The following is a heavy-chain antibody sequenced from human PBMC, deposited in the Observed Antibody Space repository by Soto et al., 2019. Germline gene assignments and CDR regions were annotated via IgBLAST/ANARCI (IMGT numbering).Heavy chain of an antibody. V-gene: IGHV4-59*01. CDR3: ARSMPAGFTHYFGP. Sequence: PSETLSLTCIVSDGSLTSYHWNWIRQVPGKGLEWIAYTSYTRNTNSNPSLKSRVTISLDPSKNQGSLKLTSMTAADTAVYYCARSMPAGFTHYFGPWGQGALVTVSS. CDR2: TSYTRNT. J-gene: IGHJ5*02. D-gene: IGHD1-26*01. CDR1: DGSLTSYH.